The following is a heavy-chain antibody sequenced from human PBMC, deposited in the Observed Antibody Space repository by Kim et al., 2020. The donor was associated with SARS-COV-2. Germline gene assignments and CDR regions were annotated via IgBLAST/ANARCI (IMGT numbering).Heavy chain of an antibody. J-gene: IGHJ4*02. CDR3: ARHQPTVTYRYYFDY. V-gene: IGHV4-59*08. D-gene: IGHD4-17*01. Sequence: PYLKSRVTLPVDTSKNQFSLKLSSVPAADTAVYYCARHQPTVTYRYYFDYWGQGTLVTVSS.